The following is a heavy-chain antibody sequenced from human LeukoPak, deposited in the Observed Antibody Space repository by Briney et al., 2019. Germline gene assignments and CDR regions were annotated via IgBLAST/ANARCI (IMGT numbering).Heavy chain of an antibody. V-gene: IGHV3-7*01. CDR1: GFTFSSYW. CDR3: ARAPVGDGYNYDY. CDR2: IKQDGSEK. J-gene: IGHJ4*02. Sequence: PGGSLRVSCAASGFTFSSYWMSWVRQAPGKGLEWVANIKQDGSEKYYVDSVKGRFTISRDNAKNSLYLQMNSLRAEDTAVYYCARAPVGDGYNYDYWGQGTLVTVSS. D-gene: IGHD5-24*01.